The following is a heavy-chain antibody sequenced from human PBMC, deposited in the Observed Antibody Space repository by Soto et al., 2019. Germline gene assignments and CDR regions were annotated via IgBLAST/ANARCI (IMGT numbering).Heavy chain of an antibody. CDR3: ARYCSGGSCQGGSDY. V-gene: IGHV4-39*01. D-gene: IGHD2-15*01. J-gene: IGHJ4*02. CDR2: IYYSGST. CDR1: GGSISSSSYY. Sequence: SETLSLTCTVSGGSISSSSYYWGWIRQPPGKGLEWIGSIYYSGSTYYNPSLKSRVTISVDTSKNQFSLKLSSVTAADTAVYYCARYCSGGSCQGGSDYWGQGTPVTVSS.